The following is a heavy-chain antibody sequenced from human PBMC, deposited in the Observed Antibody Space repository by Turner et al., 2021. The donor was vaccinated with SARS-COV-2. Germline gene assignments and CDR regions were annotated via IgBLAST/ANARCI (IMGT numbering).Heavy chain of an antibody. V-gene: IGHV1-18*01. CDR2: SSAYNGNT. Sequence: QVQQEQPGAEVKKPGASVKVYCKASGYAFTSYGNSWVREAPGQGLERMGWSSAYNGNTNYAQKLQGRVTMTTDTSTSTAYMELRGLRSDDTAVYYCARVGNGMATHNLFFDYWGQGTLVTVSS. CDR1: GYAFTSYG. CDR3: ARVGNGMATHNLFFDY. D-gene: IGHD5-12*01. J-gene: IGHJ4*02.